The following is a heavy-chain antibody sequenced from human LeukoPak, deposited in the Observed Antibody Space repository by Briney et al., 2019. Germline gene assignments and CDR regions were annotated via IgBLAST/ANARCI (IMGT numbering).Heavy chain of an antibody. J-gene: IGHJ6*03. Sequence: ASVKVSCQASGYTFNSYGISWVRQAPGQGLEWMGWISAYNGNTNYAQKLQGRVTMTTDTSTSTAYMELRSLRSDDTAVYYCARAAVFWSGYPLYYYYYYMDVWGKGTTVTVSS. CDR2: ISAYNGNT. CDR1: GYTFNSYG. CDR3: ARAAVFWSGYPLYYYYYYMDV. D-gene: IGHD3-3*01. V-gene: IGHV1-18*01.